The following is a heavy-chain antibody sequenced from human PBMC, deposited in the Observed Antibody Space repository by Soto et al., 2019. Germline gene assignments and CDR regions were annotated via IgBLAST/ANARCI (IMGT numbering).Heavy chain of an antibody. CDR2: INPNSGGT. D-gene: IGHD2-15*01. CDR1: GYTFTGYY. V-gene: IGHV1-2*04. Sequence: ASVKVSCKASGYTFTGYYMHWVRQAPGQGLEWMGRINPNSGGTNYAQKFQGWVTMTRDTSISTAYMELSRLRSDDTAVYYCARDRDIVGGAFDIWGQGTMVTVSS. CDR3: ARDRDIVGGAFDI. J-gene: IGHJ3*02.